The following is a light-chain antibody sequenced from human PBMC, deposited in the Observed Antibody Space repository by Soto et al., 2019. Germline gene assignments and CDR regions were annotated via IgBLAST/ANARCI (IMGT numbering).Light chain of an antibody. CDR3: QSYDSSLSGVV. CDR1: SSNIGAGYD. Sequence: QSVLTQPPSVSGAPGQRVTISCTGSSSNIGAGYDVHWYQQLPGTAPKLLIYGNNNRPLGVPDRFSGSKSGTSASLAITGLQAEDEADYYCQSYDSSLSGVVFGGGTKVTVL. V-gene: IGLV1-40*01. J-gene: IGLJ2*01. CDR2: GNN.